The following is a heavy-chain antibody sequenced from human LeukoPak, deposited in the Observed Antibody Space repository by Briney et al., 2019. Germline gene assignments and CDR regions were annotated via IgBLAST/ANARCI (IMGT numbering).Heavy chain of an antibody. CDR1: GFTVSSNY. J-gene: IGHJ3*02. V-gene: IGHV3-66*02. Sequence: GGSLRLSCAASGFTVSSNYMSWVRQAPGKGLEWVSVIYSGGSTYYADSVKGRFTISRDNSKNTLYLQMNSLRAEDTAVCYCARDPAYGCSGGSCYSRGAFDIWGQGTMVTVSS. CDR2: IYSGGST. CDR3: ARDPAYGCSGGSCYSRGAFDI. D-gene: IGHD2-15*01.